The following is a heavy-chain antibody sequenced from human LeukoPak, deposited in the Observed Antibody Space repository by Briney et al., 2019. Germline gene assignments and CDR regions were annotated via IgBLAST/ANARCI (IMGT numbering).Heavy chain of an antibody. Sequence: SVKVSCKASGGTFSSYAISWVRQAPGQGLEWMGGIIPIFGTANYAQKFQGRVTITADESTSTAYMELSSLRSEDTAVYYCARDRALIETGVWGAHLDYWGQGTLVTVSS. V-gene: IGHV1-69*01. CDR1: GGTFSSYA. CDR3: ARDRALIETGVWGAHLDY. CDR2: IIPIFGTA. D-gene: IGHD1-1*01. J-gene: IGHJ4*02.